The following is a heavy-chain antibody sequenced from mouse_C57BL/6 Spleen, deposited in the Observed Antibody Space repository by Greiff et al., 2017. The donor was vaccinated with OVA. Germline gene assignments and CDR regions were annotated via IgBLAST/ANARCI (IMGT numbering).Heavy chain of an antibody. D-gene: IGHD1-1*01. V-gene: IGHV1-15*01. J-gene: IGHJ4*01. CDR2: IDPETGGT. CDR1: GYTFTDYE. CDR3: TRGGYYGSSFYAMDY. Sequence: VKLLESGAELVRPGASVTLSCKASGYTFTDYEMHWVKQTPVHGLEWIGAIDPETGGTAYNQKFKGKAILTADKSSSTAYMELRSLTSEDSAVYYCTRGGYYGSSFYAMDYWGQGTSVTVSS.